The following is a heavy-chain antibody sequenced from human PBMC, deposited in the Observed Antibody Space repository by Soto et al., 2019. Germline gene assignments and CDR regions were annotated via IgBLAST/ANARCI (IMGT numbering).Heavy chain of an antibody. J-gene: IGHJ5*02. CDR1: GFTFSSYS. CDR3: AKEVHSSGDNWFDP. V-gene: IGHV3-48*01. CDR2: ISSSSSTI. D-gene: IGHD6-19*01. Sequence: GGSLRLSCAASGFTFSSYSMNWVRQAPGKGLEWVSYISSSSSTIYYADSVKGRFTISRDNAKNSLYLQMNSLRAEDTAVYYCAKEVHSSGDNWFDPWGQGTLVTVSS.